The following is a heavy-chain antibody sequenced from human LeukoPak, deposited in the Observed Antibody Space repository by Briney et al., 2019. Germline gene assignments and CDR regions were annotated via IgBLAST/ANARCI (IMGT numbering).Heavy chain of an antibody. J-gene: IGHJ4*02. D-gene: IGHD3-16*01. CDR1: GGSFSGYY. Sequence: SETLSLTCAVYGGSFSGYYWSWIRQPPGKGLEWIGEINHSGSTNYNASLKSRVTISVDTSKNQFSLKLSSVTAADTAVYYCARDLRGMVDYWGQGTLVTVSS. CDR2: INHSGST. CDR3: ARDLRGMVDY. V-gene: IGHV4-34*01.